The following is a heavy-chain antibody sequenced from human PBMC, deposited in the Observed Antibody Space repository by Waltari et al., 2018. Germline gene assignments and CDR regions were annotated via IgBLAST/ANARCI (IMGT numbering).Heavy chain of an antibody. CDR1: AVPLGMTS. CDR3: ARGSADFVRFWDS. J-gene: IGHJ4*02. V-gene: IGHV3-7*03. Sequence: EVYLAESGGGLVQPGGSLRLSCVASAVPLGMTSMPWVRQAPGKGLEWVANIKFDGTGEYYVDSVRGRFTISRDNTKNSLYLQMNRLRDDDTAVYYCARGSADFVRFWDSWGQGTLVTVSS. D-gene: IGHD3-10*01. CDR2: IKFDGTGE.